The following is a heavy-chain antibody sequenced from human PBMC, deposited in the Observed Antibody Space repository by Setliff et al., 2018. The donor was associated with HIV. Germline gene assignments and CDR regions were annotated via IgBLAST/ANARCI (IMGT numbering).Heavy chain of an antibody. Sequence: SETLSLTCAVSGGSISSSNWWSWVRQPPGKGLEWIGEIYHSGSANYNPSLKSRVIISIDKSKNKFSLKVSSVTAADTAVYYCARILVAAAGTGPDPWGQGILVTVSS. J-gene: IGHJ5*02. CDR2: IYHSGSA. CDR1: GGSISSSNW. D-gene: IGHD6-13*01. V-gene: IGHV4-4*02. CDR3: ARILVAAAGTGPDP.